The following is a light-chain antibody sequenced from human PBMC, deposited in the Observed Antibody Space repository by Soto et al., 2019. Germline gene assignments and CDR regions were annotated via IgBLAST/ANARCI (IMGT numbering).Light chain of an antibody. J-gene: IGKJ3*01. CDR1: QSVSSSY. V-gene: IGKV3-20*01. Sequence: EIVLTQSPGTLSLSPGERATLSCRASQSVSSSYLAWYQQKPGQAPRLLIYGASSRATGIPDRFSGSGSGTDFTLTISRLEPEDFAVYYCQQYGSSRSFAPGTTVDIK. CDR3: QQYGSSRS. CDR2: GAS.